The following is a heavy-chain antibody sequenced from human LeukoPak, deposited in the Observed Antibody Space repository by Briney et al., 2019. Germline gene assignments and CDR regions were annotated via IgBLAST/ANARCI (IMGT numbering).Heavy chain of an antibody. CDR2: IYYSGST. V-gene: IGHV4-59*01. J-gene: IGHJ4*02. D-gene: IGHD3-9*01. CDR3: ARSTKRGRDNDILTGYAY. CDR1: GGSISSYY. Sequence: SSETLSLTCTVSGGSISSYYWSWIRQPPGKGLEWIGYIYYSGSTNYNPSLTSRVTISVDTSKNQFSLKLSSVTAADTAVYYCARSTKRGRDNDILTGYAYWGQGTLVTVSS.